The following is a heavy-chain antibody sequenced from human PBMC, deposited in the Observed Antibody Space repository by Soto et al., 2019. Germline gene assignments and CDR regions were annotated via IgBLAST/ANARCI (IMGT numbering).Heavy chain of an antibody. CDR3: ARTYYYDSSGYYYGNRDYYGMDV. CDR1: GGTFSSYA. Sequence: GASVKVSCKASGGTFSSYAISWVRQAPGQGLEWMGGIIPIFGTANYAQKFQGRVTITADESTSTAYMELSSLRSEDTAVYYCARTYYYDSSGYYYGNRDYYGMDVWGQGTTVTVSS. V-gene: IGHV1-69*13. D-gene: IGHD3-22*01. J-gene: IGHJ6*02. CDR2: IIPIFGTA.